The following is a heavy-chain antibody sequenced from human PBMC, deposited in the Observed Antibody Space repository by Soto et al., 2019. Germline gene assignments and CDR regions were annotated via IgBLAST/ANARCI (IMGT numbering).Heavy chain of an antibody. Sequence: ASVKVSCKASGYTFTSYGISWVRQAPGQGLEWMGWISAYNGNTNYAQKLQGRVTMTTDTSTSTAYMELRSLRSDDTAVYYCARDPPLFYGDYNTLDYWGQGTLVTVSS. CDR3: ARDPPLFYGDYNTLDY. J-gene: IGHJ4*02. CDR2: ISAYNGNT. V-gene: IGHV1-18*01. D-gene: IGHD4-17*01. CDR1: GYTFTSYG.